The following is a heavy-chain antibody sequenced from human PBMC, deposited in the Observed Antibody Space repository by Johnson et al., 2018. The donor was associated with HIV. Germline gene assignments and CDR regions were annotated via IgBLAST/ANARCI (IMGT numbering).Heavy chain of an antibody. CDR1: GFTFSSYA. CDR2: ISYDGSNK. D-gene: IGHD4-23*01. Sequence: VQLVESGGGVVQPGGSLRLSCAASGFTFSSYAMHWVRQAPGKGLEWVAVISYDGSNKYYADSVKGRLTISRDNSKNTLYLQMNSLRAEDTAVYYCAKSPGKDHGGNSGGIDIWGQGTMVTVSA. V-gene: IGHV3-30-3*02. J-gene: IGHJ3*02. CDR3: AKSPGKDHGGNSGGIDI.